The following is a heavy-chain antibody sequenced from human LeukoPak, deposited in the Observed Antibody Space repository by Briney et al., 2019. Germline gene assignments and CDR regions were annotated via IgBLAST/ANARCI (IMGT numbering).Heavy chain of an antibody. D-gene: IGHD5-18*01. CDR1: GFSLSTSGVG. V-gene: IGHV2-5*02. J-gene: IGHJ4*02. CDR2: LSWDDDK. Sequence: SGPTLVKPTQTLTLTCTFSGFSLSTSGVGVGWIRQPPVKALEWLALLSWDDDKRYSPSLKSRLTITKDTSKNQVVLTMTNMDPVDTATYYCAHTHSWIQLWSEYYFDYWGQGTLVTVSS. CDR3: AHTHSWIQLWSEYYFDY.